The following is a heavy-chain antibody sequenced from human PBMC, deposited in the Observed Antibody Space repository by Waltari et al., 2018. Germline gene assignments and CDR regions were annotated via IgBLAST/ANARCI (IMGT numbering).Heavy chain of an antibody. V-gene: IGHV4-39*01. CDR2: IYYSGST. Sequence: QLQLQESGPGLVNPSETLSLTRTFSGGSISSSSYYWGWIRQSPGKGLEWIGSIYYSGSTYYNPTLKSRVTISGDTSKNQFSLKLSSVTAADTAVYYCARHWKKSGYRFDPWGQGTLVTVSS. CDR3: ARHWKKSGYRFDP. J-gene: IGHJ5*02. D-gene: IGHD5-12*01. CDR1: GGSISSSSYY.